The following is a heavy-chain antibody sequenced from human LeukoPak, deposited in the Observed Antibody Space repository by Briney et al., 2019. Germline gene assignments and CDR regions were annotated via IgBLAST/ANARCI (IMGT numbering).Heavy chain of an antibody. CDR2: ISSSDTSI. CDR3: ATEHLAVAGPASFDY. Sequence: GGSLRLSCVAPGFTFSSYEMHWVRQAPGKGLEWVSYISSSDTSIYYADSVKGRFTVSSDNAKNSLYLQMNSLRADDTAVYYCATEHLAVAGPASFDYWGQGTLVTVSS. J-gene: IGHJ4*02. V-gene: IGHV3-48*03. CDR1: GFTFSSYE. D-gene: IGHD6-19*01.